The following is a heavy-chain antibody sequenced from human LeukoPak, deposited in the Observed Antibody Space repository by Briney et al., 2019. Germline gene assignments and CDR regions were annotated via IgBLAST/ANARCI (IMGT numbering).Heavy chain of an antibody. Sequence: GGSLRLSCAASGFTFSTYWMHWVRQAPGKGLVWVSRINRDGSSTSYADSVKGRFTISRDNAKNTLYLQMNSLRAEDTAVYYCARDRETYYDILTGYYTLGDAFDIWGQGTMVTVSS. CDR2: INRDGSST. D-gene: IGHD3-9*01. V-gene: IGHV3-74*01. J-gene: IGHJ3*02. CDR3: ARDRETYYDILTGYYTLGDAFDI. CDR1: GFTFSTYW.